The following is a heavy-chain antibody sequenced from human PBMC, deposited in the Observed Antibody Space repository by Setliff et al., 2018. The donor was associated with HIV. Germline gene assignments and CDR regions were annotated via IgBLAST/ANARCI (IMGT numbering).Heavy chain of an antibody. CDR1: GGSISGYY. CDR3: ARVGLRFKYTFDY. D-gene: IGHD5-12*01. V-gene: IGHV4-34*04. Sequence: SETLSLTCAVYGGSISGYYWSWIRQPPGKGLEWIGEINPVGRNDNYNPSLNNRAAIVLDTPKNQFSLWLTSVTAADTAVYYCARVGLRFKYTFDYWGQGMLVTVSS. J-gene: IGHJ4*02. CDR2: INPVGRND.